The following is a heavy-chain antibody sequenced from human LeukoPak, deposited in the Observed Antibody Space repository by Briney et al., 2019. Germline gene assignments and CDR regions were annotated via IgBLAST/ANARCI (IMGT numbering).Heavy chain of an antibody. V-gene: IGHV1-69*05. CDR2: IIPIFGAA. J-gene: IGHJ5*01. Sequence: SVNVSCTPSGGTLSSYAISAVRQAPGPGRKWMGGIIPIFGAANYAQKLHGRVKVTTDESTRTAYPELSSLSSPYTAVYYCARDSWGAVAGTLDS. CDR3: ARDSWGAVAGTLDS. CDR1: GGTLSSYA. D-gene: IGHD6-19*01.